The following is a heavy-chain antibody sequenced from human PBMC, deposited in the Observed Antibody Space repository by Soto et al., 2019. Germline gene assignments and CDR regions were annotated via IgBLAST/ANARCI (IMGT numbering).Heavy chain of an antibody. J-gene: IGHJ6*02. CDR3: ARDEYYGSGSYRYGMDV. CDR2: IIPIFGTA. CDR1: GGTFSSYA. Sequence: VASVKVSCKASGGTFSSYAISWVRQAPGQGLEWMGGIIPIFGTANYAQKFQGRVTITADKSTSTAYMELSSLRSEDTAVYYCARDEYYGSGSYRYGMDVWGQGTTVTVSS. V-gene: IGHV1-69*06. D-gene: IGHD3-10*01.